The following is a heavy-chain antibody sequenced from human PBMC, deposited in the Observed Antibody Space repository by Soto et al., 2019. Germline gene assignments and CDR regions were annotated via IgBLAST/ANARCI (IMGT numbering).Heavy chain of an antibody. CDR2: ISYDGSNK. J-gene: IGHJ4*02. CDR3: AKIGLRLGEPDY. D-gene: IGHD3-16*01. V-gene: IGHV3-30*18. Sequence: QPGGSLRLSCAASGFTFSSYGMHWVRQAPGKGLEWVAVISYDGSNKYYADSVKGRFTISRDNSKNTLYLQMNSLRAEDTAVYYCAKIGLRLGEPDYWGQGTLVTVSS. CDR1: GFTFSSYG.